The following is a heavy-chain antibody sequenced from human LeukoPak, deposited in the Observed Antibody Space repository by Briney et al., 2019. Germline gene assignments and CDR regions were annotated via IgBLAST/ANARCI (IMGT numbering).Heavy chain of an antibody. J-gene: IGHJ4*02. V-gene: IGHV3-23*01. CDR1: GFSFNNYA. Sequence: GGSLRLSCAASGFSFNNYAMSWVRQAPGKGLEWVSAISTTGGSAYYADSVKGRFTISRDNSKNTLSLQMDSLRVEDTAVYYCAKDWTTVVTPKGYYFDSWGQGTLVTVSS. D-gene: IGHD4-23*01. CDR3: AKDWTTVVTPKGYYFDS. CDR2: ISTTGGSA.